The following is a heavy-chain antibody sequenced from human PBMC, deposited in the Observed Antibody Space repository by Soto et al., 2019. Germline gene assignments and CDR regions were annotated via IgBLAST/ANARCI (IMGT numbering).Heavy chain of an antibody. D-gene: IGHD2-2*01. CDR1: GFTFSRYW. V-gene: IGHV3-7*01. CDR2: IKQDGSEK. CDR3: ARDNERRYCSSTSCYSGIDP. Sequence: PGGSLRLSCAASGFTFSRYWMSWVRQAPGKGLEWVANIKQDGSEKYYVDSVKGRFTISRDNAKNSLYLQMNSLRAEDTAVYYCARDNERRYCSSTSCYSGIDPWGQGTLVTVSS. J-gene: IGHJ5*02.